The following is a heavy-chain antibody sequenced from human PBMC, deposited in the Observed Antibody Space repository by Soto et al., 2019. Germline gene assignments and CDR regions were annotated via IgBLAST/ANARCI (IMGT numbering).Heavy chain of an antibody. J-gene: IGHJ6*03. V-gene: IGHV1-8*01. Sequence: XSVKVSFNATGYTFTTYDIKLVRHSTGQRLEWIGWMNPNSGNTGYAQKFQGRVTMTRNTSISTAYMELSSLRSQDTAVYYCARAPRKRDYYYYMDVWGKGTTVTVSS. CDR2: MNPNSGNT. CDR1: GYTFTTYD. CDR3: ARAPRKRDYYYYMDV.